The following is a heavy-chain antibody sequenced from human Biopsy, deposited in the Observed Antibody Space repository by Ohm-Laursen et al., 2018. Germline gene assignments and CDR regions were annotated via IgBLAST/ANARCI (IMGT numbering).Heavy chain of an antibody. V-gene: IGHV4-34*01. Sequence: SETLSLTCAVYGGSFSGYYWSWIRQPPGKGLEWIGEINHSGGTNYNPSLKSRVTISVDTSKNQFSLELSSVTAADTAVYYCARGRLRAVARFDYWGQGTLVTVSS. D-gene: IGHD6-19*01. J-gene: IGHJ4*02. CDR3: ARGRLRAVARFDY. CDR2: INHSGGT. CDR1: GGSFSGYY.